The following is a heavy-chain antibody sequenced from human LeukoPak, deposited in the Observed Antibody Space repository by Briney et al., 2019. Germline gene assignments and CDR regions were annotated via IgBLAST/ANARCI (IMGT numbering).Heavy chain of an antibody. CDR2: ISSSSSYI. CDR1: GFTFSSYS. J-gene: IGHJ4*02. Sequence: GGSLRLSCAASGFTFSSYSMNWVRQAPGKGLEWVSSISSSSSYIYYADSVKGRFTISRDNAKNSLYLQMNSLRAEDTAVYYCARGPSSTRTLDYWGQGTLVTVSS. D-gene: IGHD2-2*01. V-gene: IGHV3-21*01. CDR3: ARGPSSTRTLDY.